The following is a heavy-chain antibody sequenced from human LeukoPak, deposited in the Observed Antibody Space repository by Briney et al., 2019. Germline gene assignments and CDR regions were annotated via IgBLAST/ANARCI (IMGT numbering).Heavy chain of an antibody. CDR2: ISYDGRNK. Sequence: GKSLRLSCAASGFTFNNYGMHWVRQAPGKGLEWVAVISYDGRNKHYPDSVEGRFTISRDISTDTLWLQMDSLRTEDTAVYYCAKGPLRGTAAAIDYWGQGTLVTVSS. J-gene: IGHJ4*02. CDR3: AKGPLRGTAAAIDY. D-gene: IGHD2-2*01. CDR1: GFTFNNYG. V-gene: IGHV3-30*18.